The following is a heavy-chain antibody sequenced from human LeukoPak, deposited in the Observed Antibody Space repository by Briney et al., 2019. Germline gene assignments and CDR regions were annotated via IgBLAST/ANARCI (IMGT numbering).Heavy chain of an antibody. CDR3: AREDPDYAPDY. CDR1: GFTFSSYS. CDR2: ISSSSSYI. V-gene: IGHV3-21*01. D-gene: IGHD4-17*01. J-gene: IGHJ4*02. Sequence: GGSLRLSCAASGFTFSSYSMNWVRQAPGKGLEWVSSISSSSSYIYYADSGKGRFTISRENAKNSLYLQMNSRRAEDTAVYYCAREDPDYAPDYWGQGTLVTVSS.